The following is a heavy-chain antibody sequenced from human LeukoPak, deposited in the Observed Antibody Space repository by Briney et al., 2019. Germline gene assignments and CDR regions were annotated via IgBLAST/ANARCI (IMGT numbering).Heavy chain of an antibody. V-gene: IGHV3-30*02. CDR1: GFTFSSYG. Sequence: GGSLGLSCVTSGFTFSSYGMHWVRQAPGKGLEWVAFIRYDGSNKYYADSVKGRFTISRDNSKNTLYLQMNSLRAEDTAVYYCAKDRPHSGYDFPHDLNWFDPWGQGTLVTVSS. CDR2: IRYDGSNK. J-gene: IGHJ5*02. CDR3: AKDRPHSGYDFPHDLNWFDP. D-gene: IGHD5-12*01.